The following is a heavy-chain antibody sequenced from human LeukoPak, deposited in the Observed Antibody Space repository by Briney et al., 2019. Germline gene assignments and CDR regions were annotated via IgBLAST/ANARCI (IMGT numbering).Heavy chain of an antibody. J-gene: IGHJ4*02. V-gene: IGHV3-7*02. D-gene: IGHD3-10*01. CDR1: GFTFSSYW. Sequence: GGSLRLSCVASGFTFSSYWMTWVRQAPGKGPEWVANIKVDGSEKYYVDSVKGRFTISRDNSKNALYLQMNSLRAEDTAVYYCARAVNEAVRGALDYWGQGTLVTVSS. CDR3: ARAVNEAVRGALDY. CDR2: IKVDGSEK.